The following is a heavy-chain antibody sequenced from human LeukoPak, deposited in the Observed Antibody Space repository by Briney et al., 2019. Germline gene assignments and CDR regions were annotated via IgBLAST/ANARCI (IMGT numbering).Heavy chain of an antibody. J-gene: IGHJ4*02. CDR2: IIPIFGTA. CDR1: GGTFSSYA. V-gene: IGHV1-69*13. CDR3: ASHRGWGITVTSIGYYFDY. D-gene: IGHD4-17*01. Sequence: SVKVSCKASGGTFSSYAISWVRQAPGQGLEWMGGIIPIFGTANYAQRFQGRVTITADESTSTAYMELSSLRSEDTAVYYCASHRGWGITVTSIGYYFDYWGQGTLVTVSS.